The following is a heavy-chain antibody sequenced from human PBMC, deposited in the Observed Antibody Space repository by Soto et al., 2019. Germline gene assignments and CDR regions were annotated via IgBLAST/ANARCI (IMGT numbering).Heavy chain of an antibody. CDR3: AREYVDRHYYYYYMDV. J-gene: IGHJ6*03. V-gene: IGHV4-31*03. D-gene: IGHD5-12*01. CDR2: IYYSGST. Sequence: SETLSLTCTVSGGSISSGGYYWSWIRQHPGKGLEWIGYIYYSGSTYYNPSLKSRVTISVDTSKNQFSLKLSSVTAADTDVYYCAREYVDRHYYYYYMDVWGKGTTVTVSS. CDR1: GGSISSGGYY.